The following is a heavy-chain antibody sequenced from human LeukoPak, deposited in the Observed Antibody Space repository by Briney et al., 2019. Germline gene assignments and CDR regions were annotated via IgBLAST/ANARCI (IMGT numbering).Heavy chain of an antibody. Sequence: ASVKVSCKASGYTFTGYYMHWVRQAPGQGLEWMGWVNPNSGGTIYAQKFQGRVTMTRDTSISTAYMELSRLRSDDTAVYYCARGPDIVATMGAFDIWGQGTMVTVSS. J-gene: IGHJ3*02. CDR2: VNPNSGGT. D-gene: IGHD5-12*01. CDR1: GYTFTGYY. V-gene: IGHV1-2*02. CDR3: ARGPDIVATMGAFDI.